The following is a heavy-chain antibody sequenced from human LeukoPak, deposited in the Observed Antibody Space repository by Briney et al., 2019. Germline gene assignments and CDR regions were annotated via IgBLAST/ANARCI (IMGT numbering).Heavy chain of an antibody. CDR3: ARGPKYGDYYH. D-gene: IGHD4-17*01. J-gene: IGHJ5*02. CDR1: GGSISSGDYY. Sequence: SETLSLTCTVSGGSISSGDYYWSWIRQPPGKGLEWIGYIYYSGSTYYNPSLKSRVTISVDTSKNQFSLKLSSVTAADTAVYYCARGPKYGDYYHWGQGTLAAVSS. V-gene: IGHV4-30-4*01. CDR2: IYYSGST.